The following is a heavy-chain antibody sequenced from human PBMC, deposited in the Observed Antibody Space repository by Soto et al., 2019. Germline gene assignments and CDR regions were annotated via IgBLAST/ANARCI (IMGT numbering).Heavy chain of an antibody. Sequence: KPSETLSLTCTVSGGSISSGGYYWSWIRQHPGKGLEWIGYIYYSGSTYYNPSLKSRVTISVDTSKNQFSLKLSSVTAADTAVYYCARDEYSNAKGMDVWGQGTTVTVSS. CDR1: GGSISSGGYY. J-gene: IGHJ6*02. V-gene: IGHV4-31*03. CDR2: IYYSGST. D-gene: IGHD4-4*01. CDR3: ARDEYSNAKGMDV.